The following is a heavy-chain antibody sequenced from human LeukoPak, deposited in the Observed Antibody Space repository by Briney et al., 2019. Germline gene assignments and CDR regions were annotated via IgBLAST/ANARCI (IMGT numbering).Heavy chain of an antibody. CDR3: ASLDDSSDFDY. Sequence: GASVKVSCKASEGTFSSYAISWVRQAPGQGLEWMGGIIPIFGTANYAQKFQGRVTMTRDTSTSTVYMELSSLRSEDTAVYYCASLDDSSDFDYWGQGTLVTVSS. D-gene: IGHD3-22*01. CDR2: IIPIFGTA. V-gene: IGHV1-69*05. CDR1: EGTFSSYA. J-gene: IGHJ4*02.